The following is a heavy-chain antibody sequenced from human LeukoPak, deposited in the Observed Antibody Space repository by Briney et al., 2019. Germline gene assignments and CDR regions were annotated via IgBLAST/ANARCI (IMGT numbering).Heavy chain of an antibody. CDR2: IYYSGST. V-gene: IGHV4-39*07. CDR1: GGSISSSSYY. D-gene: IGHD3-22*01. CDR3: ARSARNYYDSSGYYYVFDY. Sequence: SETLSLTCTVSGGSISSSSYYWGWIRQPPGKGLEWIGSIYYSGSTYYNPSLKSRVTISVDTSKNQFSLKLSSVTAADTAVYYCARSARNYYDSSGYYYVFDYWGQGTLVTVSS. J-gene: IGHJ4*02.